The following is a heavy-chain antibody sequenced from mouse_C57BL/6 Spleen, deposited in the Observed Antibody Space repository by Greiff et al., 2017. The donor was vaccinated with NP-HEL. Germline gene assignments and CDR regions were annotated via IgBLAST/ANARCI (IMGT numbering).Heavy chain of an antibody. J-gene: IGHJ2*01. D-gene: IGHD1-1*01. CDR2: IDPENGDT. CDR3: TTGNYDGSSYLYYFDY. Sequence: EVQLQQSGAELVRPGASVKLSCTASGFNIKDAYMHWVKQRPEQGLEWIGWIDPENGDTEYASKFQGKATITADTSSNTAYLQLSSLTSEDTAVYYCTTGNYDGSSYLYYFDYWGQGTTLTVSS. CDR1: GFNIKDAY. V-gene: IGHV14-4*01.